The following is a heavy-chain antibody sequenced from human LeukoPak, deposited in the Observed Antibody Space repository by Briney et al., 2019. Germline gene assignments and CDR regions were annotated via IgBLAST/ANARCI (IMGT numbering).Heavy chain of an antibody. CDR2: MNPNSGNT. D-gene: IGHD3-10*01. CDR1: GYTFTSYD. CDR3: ARGPITMVRDYYYYYMDV. V-gene: IGHV1-8*03. J-gene: IGHJ6*03. Sequence: GASVKVSCKASGYTFTSYDINWVRQATGQGLEWMGWMNPNSGNTGYAQKFQGRVTITRNTSISTAYMELSSLRSEDTAVYYCARGPITMVRDYYYYYMDVWGKGTTVTVSS.